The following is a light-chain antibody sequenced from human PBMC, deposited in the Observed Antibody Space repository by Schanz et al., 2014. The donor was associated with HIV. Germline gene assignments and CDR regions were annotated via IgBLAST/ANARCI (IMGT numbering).Light chain of an antibody. CDR2: GAS. Sequence: EIVMTQSPATLSVSPGEGATLSCRASQSVSSNLAWSHQKPGQAPRLLIYGASTRATGIPVRFSGSGSGTEFTLTISRLEPEDFAVYYCQQYGSSPRTFGQGTKLEIK. CDR1: QSVSSN. CDR3: QQYGSSPRT. J-gene: IGKJ2*01. V-gene: IGKV3-15*01.